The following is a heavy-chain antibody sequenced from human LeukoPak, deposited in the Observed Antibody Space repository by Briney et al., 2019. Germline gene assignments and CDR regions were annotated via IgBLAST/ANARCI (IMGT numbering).Heavy chain of an antibody. J-gene: IGHJ4*02. CDR2: ISGNGGST. Sequence: GGSLRLSCAASGFTFSSNWMSWVRQAPGKGLEWVSAISGNGGSTYYADSVKGRFTISRDNSKNTLYLQMNSLRAEDTAVYYCAKSPRGGNLLWDYWGQGTLVTVSS. CDR1: GFTFSSNW. V-gene: IGHV3-23*01. CDR3: AKSPRGGNLLWDY. D-gene: IGHD4-23*01.